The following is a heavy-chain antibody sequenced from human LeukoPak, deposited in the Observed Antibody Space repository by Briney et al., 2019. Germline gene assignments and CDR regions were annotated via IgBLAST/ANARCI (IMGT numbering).Heavy chain of an antibody. CDR2: IYPRDGST. CDR1: GYTFTSNY. CDR3: ARDQEGFDY. V-gene: IGHV1-46*01. J-gene: IGHJ4*02. Sequence: AASVKVSCKASGYTFTSNYIHWVRQAPGQGLEWMGVIYPRDGSTSYAQKFQGRATVTRDTSTSTVHMELSGLRSEDTAVYYCARDQEGFDYWGQGTLVTVSS.